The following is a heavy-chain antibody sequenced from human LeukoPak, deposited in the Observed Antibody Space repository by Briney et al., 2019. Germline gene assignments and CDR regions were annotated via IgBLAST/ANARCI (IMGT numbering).Heavy chain of an antibody. CDR2: IWYGGTKK. CDR3: AKDKGPHISSSDF. CDR1: GFTFSSHG. J-gene: IGHJ1*01. D-gene: IGHD6-6*01. Sequence: QTGGSLRLSCAASGFTFSSHGMHWVRQAPGQGLEWVATIWYGGTKKFYADHVKGRFTISRDNSENMLYLQMSRLTGEDAGTYYCAKDKGPHISSSDFWGQGTVVTVSS. V-gene: IGHV3-30*02.